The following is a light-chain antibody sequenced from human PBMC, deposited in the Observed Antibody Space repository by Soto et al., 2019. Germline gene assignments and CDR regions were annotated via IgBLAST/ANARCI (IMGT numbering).Light chain of an antibody. V-gene: IGKV3-15*01. CDR3: QQYNNWPPGT. Sequence: EIVMTQSPVTLSVSPGERAPLSCRASQSISSNLAWYQQKPGQAPRLLIYGASTRATGISARFSGSESGTDFTLTLSSLQAEDFAVYYCQQYNNWPPGTFGQGTKVEIK. CDR2: GAS. J-gene: IGKJ1*01. CDR1: QSISSN.